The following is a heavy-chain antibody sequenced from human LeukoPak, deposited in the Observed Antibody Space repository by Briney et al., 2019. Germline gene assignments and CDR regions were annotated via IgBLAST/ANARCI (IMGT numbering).Heavy chain of an antibody. Sequence: GASLKISCKGSGSSFTSYWIGWVRQMPGKGLEWMGIIYPGDSDTRYSPSFQGQVTISADKSISTAYLQWSSLKASDTAMYYCARRTYYYDSSGYAIDYWGQGTLVTVSS. V-gene: IGHV5-51*01. J-gene: IGHJ4*02. CDR1: GSSFTSYW. CDR2: IYPGDSDT. D-gene: IGHD3-22*01. CDR3: ARRTYYYDSSGYAIDY.